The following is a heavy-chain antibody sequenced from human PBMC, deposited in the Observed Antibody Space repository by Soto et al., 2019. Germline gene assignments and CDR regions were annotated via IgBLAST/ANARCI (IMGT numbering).Heavy chain of an antibody. Sequence: PGGSLRLSCAASGFTFSSYSMNWVRQTPGKGLEWLSYISSTSRTIYHADSVKGRFTISRDNAKNSLYLQMNSLRDEDTAVYYCARDFDCADGVCYTGYYYSGLDVWGQGTTVTVSS. CDR2: ISSTSRTI. V-gene: IGHV3-48*02. D-gene: IGHD2-8*02. J-gene: IGHJ6*02. CDR1: GFTFSSYS. CDR3: ARDFDCADGVCYTGYYYSGLDV.